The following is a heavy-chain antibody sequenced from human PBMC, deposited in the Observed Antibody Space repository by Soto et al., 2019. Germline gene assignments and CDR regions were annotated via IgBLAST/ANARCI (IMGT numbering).Heavy chain of an antibody. V-gene: IGHV4-31*11. CDR2: ISSGGSP. CDR1: DESVTSPGNY. Sequence: SETLPLTCDVSDESVTSPGNYWNWIRQRPDTGLEWIGYISSGGSPFYNPSLKSRVSISLDTSKNVISLALRSVTAADTAVYYCTLNHCAGGGCYDRDYWGRGTRVTVSS. CDR3: TLNHCAGGGCYDRDY. J-gene: IGHJ4*02. D-gene: IGHD2-15*01.